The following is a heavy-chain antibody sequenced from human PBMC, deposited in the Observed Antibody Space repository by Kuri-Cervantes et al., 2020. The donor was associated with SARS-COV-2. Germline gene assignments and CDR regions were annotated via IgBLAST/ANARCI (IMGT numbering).Heavy chain of an antibody. CDR1: GDSVSSNSAG. V-gene: IGHV6-1*01. CDR2: TYYRSKWYH. J-gene: IGHJ4*02. CDR3: ARVTTGTLDY. Sequence: SETLSLTCAISGDSVSSNSAGWNWIRQSPSRGLEWLGRTYYRSKWYHDYAVSVKSRIIINPDTSNNQFSLQLSSATPEDTAVYYCARVTTGTLDYWGQGTLVTVSS. D-gene: IGHD1-1*01.